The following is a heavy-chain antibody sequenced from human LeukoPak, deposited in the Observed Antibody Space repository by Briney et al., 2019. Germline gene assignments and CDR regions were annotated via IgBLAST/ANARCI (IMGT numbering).Heavy chain of an antibody. CDR3: AREMVRGVIMGGSDY. V-gene: IGHV1-18*01. D-gene: IGHD3-10*01. J-gene: IGHJ4*02. Sequence: ASVKVSCKASGYTFTSYGISWVRQAPGQGLEWMGWFSAYNGNTNYAQKLQGRVTMTTDTSTSTVYMELRSLRSDDTAVYYCAREMVRGVIMGGSDYWGQGTLVTVSS. CDR1: GYTFTSYG. CDR2: FSAYNGNT.